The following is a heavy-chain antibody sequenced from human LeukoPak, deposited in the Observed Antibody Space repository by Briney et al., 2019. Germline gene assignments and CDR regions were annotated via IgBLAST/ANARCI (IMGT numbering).Heavy chain of an antibody. Sequence: GGSLRLSCAASGFTFSSYGMHWVRQAPGKGLEWVAFIRYDGSNKYYADSVKGRFTISRDNSKNSLYLQMNSLRPEDTALYYCAKTYSSAWGELGYWGQGTLVTVSS. CDR1: GFTFSSYG. CDR2: IRYDGSNK. CDR3: AKTYSSAWGELGY. D-gene: IGHD6-25*01. V-gene: IGHV3-30*02. J-gene: IGHJ4*02.